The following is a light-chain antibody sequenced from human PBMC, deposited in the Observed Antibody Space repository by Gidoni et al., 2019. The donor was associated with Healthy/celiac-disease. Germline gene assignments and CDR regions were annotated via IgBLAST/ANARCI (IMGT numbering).Light chain of an antibody. CDR1: QSLVYSDGNIY. Sequence: DVVMTQSPLSLPVILRQPASISCRSSQSLVYSDGNIYLNWFQQRPGQSPRRLIYKVSNRDAGVPDRCSGSGSGTDFTLRISRVEAEDVGVYYCVQGTHWPRTFGQGTKVEIK. J-gene: IGKJ1*01. V-gene: IGKV2-30*01. CDR3: VQGTHWPRT. CDR2: KVS.